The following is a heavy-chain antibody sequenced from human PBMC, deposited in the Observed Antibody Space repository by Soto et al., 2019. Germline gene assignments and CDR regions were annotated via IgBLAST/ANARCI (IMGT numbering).Heavy chain of an antibody. J-gene: IGHJ1*01. CDR3: ARDEYSSGWYTATAPAYFQH. Sequence: ASVKVSCKASGYTFTSYAMHWVRQAPGQRLEWMGWINAGNGNTKYSQKFQGRVTITRDTSASTAYMELSSLRSEDTAVYYCARDEYSSGWYTATAPAYFQHWGQGTLVTVSS. V-gene: IGHV1-3*01. D-gene: IGHD6-19*01. CDR2: INAGNGNT. CDR1: GYTFTSYA.